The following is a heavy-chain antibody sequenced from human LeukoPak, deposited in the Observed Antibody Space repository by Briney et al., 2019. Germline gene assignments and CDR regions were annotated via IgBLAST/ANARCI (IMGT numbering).Heavy chain of an antibody. CDR2: IDPSDSYT. CDR3: ARTLGYCTNGVCRNDAFDI. D-gene: IGHD2-8*01. Sequence: GESLKISCKGSGYSFTSYWISWVRPMPGKGLEWMGRIDPSDSYTNYSPSFQGHVTISADKSISTAYLQWSSLKASDTAIYYCARTLGYCTNGVCRNDAFDIWGQGTMVTVSS. CDR1: GYSFTSYW. J-gene: IGHJ3*02. V-gene: IGHV5-10-1*01.